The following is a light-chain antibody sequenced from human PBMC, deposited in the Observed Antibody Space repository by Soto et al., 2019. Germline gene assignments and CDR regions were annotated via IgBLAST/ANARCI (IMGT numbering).Light chain of an antibody. J-gene: IGLJ1*01. V-gene: IGLV2-14*01. CDR2: QVS. CDR3: CSYTSSSPYV. Sequence: QAVVTQPASVSGSPRQSITISCTGTSSDLGGYNFVSWYQHHPGKAPKLMIYQVSNRPSGVSNRFSGSKSGNTASLTISGLQAEDEADYYCCSYTSSSPYVFGTGTKVTVL. CDR1: SSDLGGYNF.